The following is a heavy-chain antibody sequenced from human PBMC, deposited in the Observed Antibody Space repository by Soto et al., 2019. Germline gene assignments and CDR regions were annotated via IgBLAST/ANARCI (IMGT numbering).Heavy chain of an antibody. CDR1: GGYISCGCYS. CDR3: ARGPSGDKVHY. CDR2: IFHSGTT. V-gene: IGHV4-30-2*05. Sequence: PLETLSLTCAVSGGYISCGCYSWSWIRQPPGEGLEWIGHIFHSGTTYTNPSLRSQVAISLDTSKNHFSLTLSSVTAADTAVYYCARGPSGDKVHYWGQGALVTVSS. D-gene: IGHD7-27*01. J-gene: IGHJ4*02.